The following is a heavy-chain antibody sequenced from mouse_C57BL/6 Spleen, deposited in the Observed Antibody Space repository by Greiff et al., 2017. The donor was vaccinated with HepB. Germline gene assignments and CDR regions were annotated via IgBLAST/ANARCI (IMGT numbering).Heavy chain of an antibody. J-gene: IGHJ2*01. CDR3: ARGGFGYDFDY. D-gene: IGHD2-2*01. CDR1: GYTFTSYW. CDR2: IYPGSGST. V-gene: IGHV1-55*01. Sequence: QVHVKQPGAELVKPGASVKMSCKASGYTFTSYWITWVKQRPGQGLEWIGDIYPGSGSTNYNEKFKSKATLTVDTSSSTAYMQLSSLTSEDSAVYYCARGGFGYDFDYWGQGTTLTVSS.